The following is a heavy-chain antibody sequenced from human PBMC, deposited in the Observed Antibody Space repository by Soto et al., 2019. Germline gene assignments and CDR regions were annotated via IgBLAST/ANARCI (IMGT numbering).Heavy chain of an antibody. CDR3: AKDPTISALYYHYGMDV. J-gene: IGHJ6*02. Sequence: HPGGSLRLSCAASGFTFSSYAMSWVRQAPGKGLEWVSAISGSGGSTYYADSVKGRFTISRDNSKNTLYLQMNSLRAEDTAVYYCAKDPTISALYYHYGMDVWGQGTTVTVSS. CDR2: ISGSGGST. CDR1: GFTFSSYA. D-gene: IGHD3-9*01. V-gene: IGHV3-23*01.